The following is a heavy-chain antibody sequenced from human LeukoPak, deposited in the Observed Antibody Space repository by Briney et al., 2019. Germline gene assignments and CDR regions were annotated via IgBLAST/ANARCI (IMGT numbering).Heavy chain of an antibody. J-gene: IGHJ4*02. CDR1: GGSISGGSYY. Sequence: PSETLSLTCTVSGGSISGGSYYWGRIRQPPGKGLEWIGSAYYSGSTYYNPSLKSRVTISVDSSKNQFSLRLISVTAADTAMYYCARHKGDYGDYVSTWLYFDFWGQGTLATVSS. D-gene: IGHD4-17*01. CDR3: ARHKGDYGDYVSTWLYFDF. CDR2: AYYSGST. V-gene: IGHV4-39*01.